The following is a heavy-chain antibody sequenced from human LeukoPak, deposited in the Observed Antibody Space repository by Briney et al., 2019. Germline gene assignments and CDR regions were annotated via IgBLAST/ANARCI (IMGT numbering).Heavy chain of an antibody. CDR1: GFTFSTSG. CDR2: IRNDESDR. D-gene: IGHD3-3*01. Sequence: GGSLRRSCAASGFTFSTSGIHWVRQAPGKGLEWVAFIRNDESDRRYADSVKGRFTISRDNSRNLGYLQMNSLRVDDTARYYCAKSESSDRWSDNWGQGTLVTVSS. CDR3: AKSESSDRWSDN. J-gene: IGHJ4*02. V-gene: IGHV3-30*02.